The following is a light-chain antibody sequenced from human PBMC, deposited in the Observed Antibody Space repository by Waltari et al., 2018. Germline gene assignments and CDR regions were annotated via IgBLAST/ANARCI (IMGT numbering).Light chain of an antibody. CDR2: HDT. J-gene: IGLJ3*02. Sequence: SYELTQPPSVSVSPGQTASITCSGDKLGDKYACWYQHKPGQSPVLVMYHDTKRPSGIPERFSGSNSGNTATLTISGTQTMDEADYYCQAWDSTTVVFGGGTKLTVL. CDR3: QAWDSTTVV. CDR1: KLGDKY. V-gene: IGLV3-1*01.